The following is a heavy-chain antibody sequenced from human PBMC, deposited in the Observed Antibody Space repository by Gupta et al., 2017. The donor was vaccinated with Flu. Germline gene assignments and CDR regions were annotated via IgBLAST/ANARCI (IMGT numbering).Heavy chain of an antibody. CDR1: GYTFTAYY. CDR2: INPHSGST. Sequence: QVQLVQSGAEVKEPGASVKVSCKAPGYTFTAYYIHWVRQAPGQGLEWVGRINPHSGSTNYEQKFQGRVTVTMDTSISTAYMDLSRLRSDDTAVYYCAREKHCSTASCYRWFDPWGQGTLVTVSS. CDR3: AREKHCSTASCYRWFDP. J-gene: IGHJ5*02. D-gene: IGHD2-2*02. V-gene: IGHV1-2*06.